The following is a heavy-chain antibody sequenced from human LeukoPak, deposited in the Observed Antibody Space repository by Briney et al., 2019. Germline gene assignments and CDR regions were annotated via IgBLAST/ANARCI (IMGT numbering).Heavy chain of an antibody. V-gene: IGHV4-31*03. CDR3: ARDRREWTTGRYYYYYGMDV. J-gene: IGHJ6*02. D-gene: IGHD4-17*01. CDR2: IYYRGST. Sequence: PSQTLSLTCTVSGGSISSGGYYWSWIRQHPGKGLEWIGYIYYRGSTYYNPSLKSRVTISVDTSKNQFSLKLSSVTAADTAVYYCARDRREWTTGRYYYYYGMDVWGQGTTVTVSS. CDR1: GGSISSGGYY.